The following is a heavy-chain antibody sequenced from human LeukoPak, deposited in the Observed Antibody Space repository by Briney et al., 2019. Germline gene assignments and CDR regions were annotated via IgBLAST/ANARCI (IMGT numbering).Heavy chain of an antibody. CDR1: GGSISSGGYY. CDR3: ARARIPSGYDSGPYYFDY. J-gene: IGHJ4*02. D-gene: IGHD5-12*01. CDR2: IYYSGST. V-gene: IGHV4-31*03. Sequence: SETLSLTCTVSGGSISSGGYYWSWIRQHPGKGLEWIGYIYYSGSTYYNPSLRSRVTISVDTSKNQFSLKLSSVTAADTAVYYCARARIPSGYDSGPYYFDYWGQGTLVTVSS.